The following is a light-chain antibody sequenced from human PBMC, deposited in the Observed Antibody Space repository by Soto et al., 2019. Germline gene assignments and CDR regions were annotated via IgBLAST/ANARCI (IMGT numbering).Light chain of an antibody. CDR3: QQYYNWPPIT. V-gene: IGKV3-15*01. J-gene: IGKJ5*01. CDR1: QSVSSN. Sequence: EIVMTQSPATLSVSPGERATLSCRASQSVSSNLAWYQQKPGQAPGLLIYSASTRATGIPARFSGSGSGTEFTLTINSLQSEDFAVYYCQQYYNWPPITFGQGTRLEIK. CDR2: SAS.